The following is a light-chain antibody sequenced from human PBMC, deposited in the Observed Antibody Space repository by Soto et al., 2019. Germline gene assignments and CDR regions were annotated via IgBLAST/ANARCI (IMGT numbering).Light chain of an antibody. V-gene: IGLV1-44*01. CDR1: SSNIGSNT. CDR2: SNN. Sequence: QSVLTQPPSSSGTPGQRVSISCSGSSSNIGSNTVNWYQQLPGTAPKLLIYSNNQRPSGVPHRYSRSKSGTSASLAISGLQSEDEDDYYCAAWDDSLNGHVFGTGTKVTV. J-gene: IGLJ1*01. CDR3: AAWDDSLNGHV.